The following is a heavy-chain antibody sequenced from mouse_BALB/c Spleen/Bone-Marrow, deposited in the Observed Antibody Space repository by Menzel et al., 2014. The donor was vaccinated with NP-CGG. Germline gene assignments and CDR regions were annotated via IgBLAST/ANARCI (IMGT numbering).Heavy chain of an antibody. CDR2: ISHSGST. CDR1: GDSITSGY. J-gene: IGHJ1*01. V-gene: IGHV3-8*02. Sequence: EVQLQQSGPSLVKPSQTLSLTCSVTGDSITSGYWNWIRKFPGNKLEYMGYISHSGSTYYNPSLRSRISITRDSSKNQYYLQLNSVTIEDTATYYCASGIYYYGRSSHWYLDVWGAGTTVTVSS. CDR3: ASGIYYYGRSSHWYLDV. D-gene: IGHD1-1*01.